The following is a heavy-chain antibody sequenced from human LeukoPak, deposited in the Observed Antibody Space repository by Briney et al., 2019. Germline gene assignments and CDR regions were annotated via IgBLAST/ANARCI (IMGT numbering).Heavy chain of an antibody. CDR3: ATVRGSDWYMDY. CDR1: GFTFRNYG. CDR2: IWYDGSRD. J-gene: IGHJ4*02. D-gene: IGHD6-19*01. V-gene: IGHV3-33*01. Sequence: GGSLRLSCAASGFTFRNYGMNWVRQAPGKGLEWVALIWYDGSRDYYVDFVKGRFTVSRDNSKNTLYLQMKNLRAEDTAVYYCATVRGSDWYMDYWGQGTLVTVSS.